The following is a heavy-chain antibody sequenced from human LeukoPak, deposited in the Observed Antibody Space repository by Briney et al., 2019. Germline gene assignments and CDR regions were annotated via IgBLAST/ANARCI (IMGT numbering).Heavy chain of an antibody. CDR3: ASRSYYDFWSGYYTPFDY. CDR2: INHSGST. D-gene: IGHD3-3*01. Sequence: SETLSLTCAVYGGSFSSYYWSWIRQPPGKGLEWIGEINHSGSTNYNPSLKSRVTISVDTSKNQFSLKLSSVTAADTAVYYCASRSYYDFWSGYYTPFDYWGQGTLVTVSS. CDR1: GGSFSSYY. J-gene: IGHJ4*02. V-gene: IGHV4-34*01.